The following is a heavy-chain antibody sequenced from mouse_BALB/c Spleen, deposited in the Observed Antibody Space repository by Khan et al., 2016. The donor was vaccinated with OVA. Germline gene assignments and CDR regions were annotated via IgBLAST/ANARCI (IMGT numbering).Heavy chain of an antibody. CDR1: GFTFSTYG. Sequence: EVQLQESGGDVVKPGGSLKLSCAASGFTFSTYGMSWVRQTPDKRLEWVATVSTGGHYTYYPATVKGRFTISRDTAKNTLYLQISSLKSEDTTIWYCARHDYYDDNDGIAYWGQGTLVTVSA. D-gene: IGHD1-1*01. J-gene: IGHJ3*01. CDR2: VSTGGHYT. CDR3: ARHDYYDDNDGIAY. V-gene: IGHV5-6*01.